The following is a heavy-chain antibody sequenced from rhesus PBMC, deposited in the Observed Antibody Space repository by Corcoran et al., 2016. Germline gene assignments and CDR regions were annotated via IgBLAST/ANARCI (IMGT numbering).Heavy chain of an antibody. CDR3: ARVLYYNIWTGYYPKYFDY. CDR2: INGNSGST. V-gene: IGHV4-80*01. J-gene: IGHJ4*01. Sequence: QVQLQESGPGLVKPSETLSLTCAVSGGSFSSYWWSWIRQPPGKGLEWIGEINGNSGSTNYNPSLKSRVTIAKDASKNQFSLKLSSLTAADTAVYYCARVLYYNIWTGYYPKYFDYWGQGVLVTVSS. CDR1: GGSFSSYW. D-gene: IGHD3-3*01.